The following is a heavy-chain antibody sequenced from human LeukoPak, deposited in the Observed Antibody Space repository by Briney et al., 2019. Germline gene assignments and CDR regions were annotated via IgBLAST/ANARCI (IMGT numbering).Heavy chain of an antibody. D-gene: IGHD4/OR15-4a*01. J-gene: IGHJ4*02. V-gene: IGHV3-48*04. CDR2: ISSSSSTI. CDR1: GFTFSSYS. CDR3: ARSTIGAIGNFDY. Sequence: PGGSLRLSCAASGFTFSSYSMNWVRQAPGKGLEWVSYISSSSSTIYYADSVKGRFTISRDNAKNSLYLQMNSLRAEDTAVYYCARSTIGAIGNFDYWGQGTLVTVSS.